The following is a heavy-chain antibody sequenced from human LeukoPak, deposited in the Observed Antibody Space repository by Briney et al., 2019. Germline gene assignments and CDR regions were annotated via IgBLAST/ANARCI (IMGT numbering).Heavy chain of an antibody. CDR2: IKQDGSEK. D-gene: IGHD1-26*01. CDR3: ARERCGSNFDS. J-gene: IGHJ4*02. CDR1: GFSFSTYW. Sequence: GGSLRLSCAASGFSFSTYWMTWVRQAPGKGLEWVANIKQDGSEKYYVDSVKGRFTISRDNAKNSVYLQMNSLGADDTAVYYCARERCGSNFDSWGQGTLVTVSS. V-gene: IGHV3-7*01.